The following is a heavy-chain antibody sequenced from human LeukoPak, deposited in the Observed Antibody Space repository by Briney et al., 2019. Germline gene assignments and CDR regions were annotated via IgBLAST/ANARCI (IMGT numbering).Heavy chain of an antibody. CDR2: ISSSGSTI. J-gene: IGHJ4*02. D-gene: IGHD3-22*01. Sequence: GGSLRLSCAPSGFSFSSYEMNWVRQAPGEGLGWVSYISSSGSTIYYADSVKGRFTISRENAKNSLYLQMNSLRAEDTAVYYCARGDYYDSSGYLGGGLDYWGQGTLVTVSS. V-gene: IGHV3-48*03. CDR3: ARGDYYDSSGYLGGGLDY. CDR1: GFSFSSYE.